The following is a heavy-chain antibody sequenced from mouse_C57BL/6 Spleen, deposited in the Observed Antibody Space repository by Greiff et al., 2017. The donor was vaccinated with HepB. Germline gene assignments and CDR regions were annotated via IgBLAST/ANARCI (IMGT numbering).Heavy chain of an antibody. Sequence: EVQLQQSGPELVKPGASVKISCKASGYSFTDYNMNWVKQSNGKSLEWIGVINPNYGTTSYNQKFKGKATLTVDQSSSTAYMQLNSLTSEDSAVYCCARGRKIYYSNHCYFDVLGTGATVTVSS. CDR2: INPNYGTT. CDR1: GYSFTDYN. CDR3: ARGRKIYYSNHCYFDV. J-gene: IGHJ1*03. V-gene: IGHV1-39*01. D-gene: IGHD2-5*01.